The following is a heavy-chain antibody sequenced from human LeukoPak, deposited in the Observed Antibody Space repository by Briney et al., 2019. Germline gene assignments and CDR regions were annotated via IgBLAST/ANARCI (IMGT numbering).Heavy chain of an antibody. CDR2: VFYSGSP. V-gene: IGHV4-39*02. Sequence: SETLSLTCTVSGGSISGSNSYWGWIRQPPGQGLEWIATVFYSGSPYYNPSLKSRITISIDTSKNQFSLNLTSVSAADTAIYYCARGAFDLWGRGTLVTVSA. J-gene: IGHJ2*01. CDR3: ARGAFDL. CDR1: GGSISGSNSY.